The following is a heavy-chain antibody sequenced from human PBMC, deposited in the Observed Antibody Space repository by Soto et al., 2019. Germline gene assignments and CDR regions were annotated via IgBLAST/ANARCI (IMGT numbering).Heavy chain of an antibody. CDR3: ARFRGSYGMDV. CDR1: GGTFSSYT. CDR2: IIPILGIP. J-gene: IGHJ6*02. V-gene: IGHV1-69*02. Sequence: QVQLVQSGAEAKKPGSSVKVSCKASGGTFSSYTISWVRQAPGQGLEWMGRIIPILGIPNYAQKFQGRVTITADKSTSTAYMELSSLRSEDTAGYYCARFRGSYGMDVWGQGTTVTVSS. D-gene: IGHD3-10*01.